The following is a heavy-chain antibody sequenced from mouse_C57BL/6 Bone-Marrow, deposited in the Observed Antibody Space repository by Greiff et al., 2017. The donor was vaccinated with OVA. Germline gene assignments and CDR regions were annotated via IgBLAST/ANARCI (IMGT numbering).Heavy chain of an antibody. Sequence: EVQVVESGTVLARPGASVKMSCKTSGYTFTSYWMHWVNQRPGQGLEWIGAIYPGNSDTSYNQKFKGKAKLTAVTSASTAYMELSSLTNEDAAVYYCTRERDSSEDYWGQGTTLTVSS. D-gene: IGHD3-2*02. CDR2: IYPGNSDT. V-gene: IGHV1-5*01. CDR1: GYTFTSYW. J-gene: IGHJ2*01. CDR3: TRERDSSEDY.